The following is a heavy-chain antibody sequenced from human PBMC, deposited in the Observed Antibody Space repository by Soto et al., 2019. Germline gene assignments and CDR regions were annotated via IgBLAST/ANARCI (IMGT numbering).Heavy chain of an antibody. CDR3: ALPYDSSGYCRY. V-gene: IGHV4-39*01. J-gene: IGHJ4*02. CDR1: GGSISSSSYY. CDR2: IYYSGST. D-gene: IGHD3-22*01. Sequence: QLQLQESGPGLVKPSETLSLTCTVSGGSISSSSYYWGWIRQPPGKGLEWIGSIYYSGSTYYNPSLKSRVTISVDTSKNQFSLNQSSVTAADTAVYYCALPYDSSGYCRYWGQGTLVTVSS.